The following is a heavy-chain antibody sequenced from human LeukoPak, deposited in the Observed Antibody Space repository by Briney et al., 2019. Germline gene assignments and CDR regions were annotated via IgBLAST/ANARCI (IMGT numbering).Heavy chain of an antibody. V-gene: IGHV3-48*04. CDR1: GFIFSTYG. Sequence: GGSLRLSCAASGFIFSTYGMNWVRQAPGKGLEWVAYISSSSSTIYYVDSVKGRFTISRDNAKNSLYLQMNSLRAEDTAVYYCVREGYYGSAALYSWGHGTLVTLSS. CDR2: ISSSSSTI. D-gene: IGHD3-10*01. J-gene: IGHJ5*01. CDR3: VREGYYGSAALYS.